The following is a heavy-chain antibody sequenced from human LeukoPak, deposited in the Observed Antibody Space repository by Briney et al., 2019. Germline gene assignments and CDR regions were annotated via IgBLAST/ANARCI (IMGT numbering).Heavy chain of an antibody. CDR3: ARDPRRQDAFDI. CDR1: GGSFSGYY. Sequence: SETLSLTCAVYGGSFSGYYWSWIRQPPGKGLEWIGEINHSGSTNYNPSLKSRVTISVDTSKNQSSLKLSSVTVADTAVYYCARDPRRQDAFDIWGQGTMVTVSS. V-gene: IGHV4-34*01. CDR2: INHSGST. J-gene: IGHJ3*02.